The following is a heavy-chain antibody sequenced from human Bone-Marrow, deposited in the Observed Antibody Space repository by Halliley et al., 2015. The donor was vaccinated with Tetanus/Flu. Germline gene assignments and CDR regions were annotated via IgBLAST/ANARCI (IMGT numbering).Heavy chain of an antibody. V-gene: IGHV1-69*01. CDR1: GGTFSSFA. D-gene: IGHD6-19*01. CDR2: IIALFGIP. CDR3: AGSSGDIRGWDDYNAMDV. J-gene: IGHJ6*02. Sequence: PLVQSGAEVKKPGSSVKVSCKASGGTFSSFAISWVRQAPGQGLAWMGGIIALFGIPNYAQGFQGRVMITADESTSTAYMELSSLRSEDTAVYYCAGSSGDIRGWDDYNAMDVWGQGTTVTVSS.